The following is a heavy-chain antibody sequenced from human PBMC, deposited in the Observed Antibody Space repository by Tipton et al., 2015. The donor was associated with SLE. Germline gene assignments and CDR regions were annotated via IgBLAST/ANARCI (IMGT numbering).Heavy chain of an antibody. J-gene: IGHJ6*03. D-gene: IGHD1-26*01. CDR1: GFTFSSYE. CDR2: ISSSGTTI. CDR3: ARERGGLLGYYYYYMDV. V-gene: IGHV3-48*03. Sequence: SLRLSCAASGFTFSSYEMNWVRQAPGKGLEWVSSISSSGTTIYYADSVKGRFTISRDNAKNSLYLQMNSLRADDTADYYCARERGGLLGYYYYYMDVWGKGTTVTVSS.